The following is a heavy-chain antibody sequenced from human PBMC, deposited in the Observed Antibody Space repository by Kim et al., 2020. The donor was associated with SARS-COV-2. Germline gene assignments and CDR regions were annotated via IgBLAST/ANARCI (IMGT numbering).Heavy chain of an antibody. CDR3: AKDIGKSMGGSHDY. D-gene: IGHD1-26*01. J-gene: IGHJ4*02. CDR2: ISWNSGSI. V-gene: IGHV3-9*01. Sequence: GGSLRLSCAASGFTFDDYAMHWVRQAPGKGLEWVSGISWNSGSIGYADSVKGRFTISRDNAKNSLYLQMNSLRAEDTALYYCAKDIGKSMGGSHDYWGQGTLVTVSS. CDR1: GFTFDDYA.